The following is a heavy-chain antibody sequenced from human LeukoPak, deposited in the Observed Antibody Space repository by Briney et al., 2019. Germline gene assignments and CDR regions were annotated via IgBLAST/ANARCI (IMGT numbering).Heavy chain of an antibody. J-gene: IGHJ4*02. CDR3: ARGWNSISYYFQY. V-gene: IGHV3-23*01. Sequence: PGGSLRLSCAASGFTFKDFAMSWVRQAPGKELEWVSSIGGSGDTTYYADSVKGRFTISRDDSRNTLSLQMNSLRAEDTAVYFCARGWNSISYYFQYWGQGTPVTVSS. CDR1: GFTFKDFA. CDR2: IGGSGDTT. D-gene: IGHD6-13*01.